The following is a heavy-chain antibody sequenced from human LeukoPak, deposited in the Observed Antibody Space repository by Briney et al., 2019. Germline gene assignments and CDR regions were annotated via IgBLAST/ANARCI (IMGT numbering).Heavy chain of an antibody. V-gene: IGHV4-59*01. J-gene: IGHJ5*02. CDR3: ASGYSYVPA. Sequence: PSETLSLTCTVSGGPISGYYCSWIRQPPGKGLQWIGYISYNSGSTNYNPSLKSRVSISADTSKNQCSLKLSSVTPADMAVYYCASGYSYVPAWGQGTLVTVSS. D-gene: IGHD5-18*01. CDR1: GGPISGYY. CDR2: ISYNSGST.